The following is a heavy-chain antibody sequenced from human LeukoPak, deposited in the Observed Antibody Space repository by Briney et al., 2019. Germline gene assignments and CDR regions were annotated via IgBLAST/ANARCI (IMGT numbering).Heavy chain of an antibody. V-gene: IGHV3-23*01. Sequence: GGSLRLSCAASGFTVSSYYMSWVRQAPGKGLEWVSAMSSSDDGRYYAASVRGRFTISRDTSRSTLYLQMNSLRAEDAAVYYCAKAPVTSCRGAFCYPFDYWGQGTLVTVSS. CDR3: AKAPVTSCRGAFCYPFDY. CDR1: GFTVSSYY. CDR2: MSSSDDGR. D-gene: IGHD2-15*01. J-gene: IGHJ4*02.